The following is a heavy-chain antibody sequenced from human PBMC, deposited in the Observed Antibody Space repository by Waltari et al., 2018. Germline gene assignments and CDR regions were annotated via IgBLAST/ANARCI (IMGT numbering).Heavy chain of an antibody. CDR2: ISNRSGAT. Sequence: EVQLLESGGGLVQPGGSLRLSCAASGFTFSSYAMSWVRKSPGKGLEWVSGISNRSGATYYADSVKGRFTISRDNSKNTLYLQMNSLRAEDTAVYYCAKATSGYFYNYGLDFWGQGILVTVSS. CDR3: AKATSGYFYNYGLDF. J-gene: IGHJ4*02. D-gene: IGHD5-12*01. CDR1: GFTFSSYA. V-gene: IGHV3-23*01.